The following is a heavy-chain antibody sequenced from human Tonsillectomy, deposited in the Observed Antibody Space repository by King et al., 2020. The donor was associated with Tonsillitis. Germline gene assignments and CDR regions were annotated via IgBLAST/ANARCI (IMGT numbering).Heavy chain of an antibody. CDR1: GFTFSSYD. J-gene: IGHJ4*02. D-gene: IGHD6-13*01. CDR2: IGTAGDT. CDR3: ATSIAAAGGLAC. V-gene: IGHV3-13*01. Sequence: QLVQSGGGLVQPGGSLRLSCAASGFTFSSYDMHWVRQATGKGLEWVSAIGTAGDTYYPGSVKGRFTISRENAKNSLYLQMNSLRAGDTAVYYCATSIAAAGGLACWGQGPLVTVSS.